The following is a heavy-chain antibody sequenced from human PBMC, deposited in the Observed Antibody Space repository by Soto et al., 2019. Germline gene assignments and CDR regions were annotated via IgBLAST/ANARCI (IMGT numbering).Heavy chain of an antibody. D-gene: IGHD3-10*01. CDR2: IYYSGST. Sequence: LSLTCTVSGGSISSGGYYWSWIRQHPGKGLEWIGYIYYSGSTYYNPSLKSRVTISVDTSKNQFSLKLSSVTAADTAVYYCARLLWFGELFGWFDPWGQGTLVTVSS. CDR1: GGSISSGGYY. J-gene: IGHJ5*02. V-gene: IGHV4-31*03. CDR3: ARLLWFGELFGWFDP.